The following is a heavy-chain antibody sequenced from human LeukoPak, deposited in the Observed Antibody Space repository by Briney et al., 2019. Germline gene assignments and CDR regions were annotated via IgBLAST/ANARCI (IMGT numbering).Heavy chain of an antibody. Sequence: PGGSLRLSCAASGFTFSSYGMHWVRQAPGKGLEWVAFIRYDGSNKYYADSVKGRFTISRDNSKNTLYLQMNSLRAEDTAVYYCARGRRDGYNYYGDYFDYWGQGTLVTVSS. CDR2: IRYDGSNK. CDR1: GFTFSSYG. CDR3: ARGRRDGYNYYGDYFDY. J-gene: IGHJ4*02. D-gene: IGHD5-24*01. V-gene: IGHV3-30*02.